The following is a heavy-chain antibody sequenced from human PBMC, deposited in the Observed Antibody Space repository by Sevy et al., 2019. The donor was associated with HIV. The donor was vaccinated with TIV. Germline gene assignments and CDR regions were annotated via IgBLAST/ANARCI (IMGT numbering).Heavy chain of an antibody. CDR1: GFTFDDYG. Sequence: GGSLRLSCAASGFTFDDYGMSWVRQAPGKGLEWVSGINWNGGSTGYADSVKGRFTISRDNAKNSLYLQMNSLRAEDTAWYYCARSRSPSSSWSPFDYWGQGTLVTVSS. CDR3: ARSRSPSSSWSPFDY. V-gene: IGHV3-20*04. D-gene: IGHD6-13*01. CDR2: INWNGGST. J-gene: IGHJ4*02.